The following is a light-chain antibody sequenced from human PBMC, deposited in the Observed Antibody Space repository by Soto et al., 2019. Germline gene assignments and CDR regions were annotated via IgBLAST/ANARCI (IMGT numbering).Light chain of an antibody. V-gene: IGKV1-5*03. Sequence: DIQMTQSPSAMSASVGDRVTITCRASQTISSWLAWYQQKPGKAPKLLIYKASTLKSGVPSRFSGSGSGTEFTLTINSLQPDDFATYYCQHYNSYSEAFGQGTKV. CDR3: QHYNSYSEA. J-gene: IGKJ1*01. CDR2: KAS. CDR1: QTISSW.